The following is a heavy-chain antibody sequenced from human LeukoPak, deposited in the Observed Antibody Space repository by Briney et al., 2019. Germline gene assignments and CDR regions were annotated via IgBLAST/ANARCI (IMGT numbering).Heavy chain of an antibody. Sequence: PSETLSLTCTVSGGSISSYYWSWIRQPPGKGLEWIGYIYYSGSTYYNPSLKSRVTISVDTSKNQFSLKLSSVTAADTAVYYCARYRDGYNPFFDYWGQGTLVTVSS. CDR3: ARYRDGYNPFFDY. V-gene: IGHV4-59*08. J-gene: IGHJ4*02. D-gene: IGHD5-12*01. CDR2: IYYSGST. CDR1: GGSISSYY.